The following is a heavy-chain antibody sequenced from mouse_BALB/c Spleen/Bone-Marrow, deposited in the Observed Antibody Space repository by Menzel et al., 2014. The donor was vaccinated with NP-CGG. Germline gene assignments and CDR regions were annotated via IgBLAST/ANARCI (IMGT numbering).Heavy chain of an antibody. CDR2: INPSTGYT. CDR1: GYTFTSYW. D-gene: IGHD2-14*01. J-gene: IGHJ2*01. V-gene: IGHV1-7*01. CDR3: ARHYRYYFDY. Sequence: LQESGAELAKPGASVKMSCKASGYTFTSYWMHWVKQRPGQGLEWIGYINPSTGYTEYNQKFKDKATLTADKSSSTAYMQLSSLTSEDSAVYYCARHYRYYFDYWGQGTTLTVSS.